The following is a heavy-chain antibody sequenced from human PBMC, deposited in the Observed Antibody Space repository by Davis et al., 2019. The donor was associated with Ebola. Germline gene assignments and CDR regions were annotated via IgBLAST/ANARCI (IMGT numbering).Heavy chain of an antibody. CDR1: GITFSHHH. D-gene: IGHD3-10*01. Sequence: GESLKISCAASGITFSHHHLSWIRQAPGKGLEWVSYISSSGSTIYYADAVKGRFTISRDNAKNSLYLQMNRLRAEYTAVYYCARSSKRFRDFFWFDPWGQGTLVTVSS. V-gene: IGHV3-11*01. J-gene: IGHJ5*02. CDR2: ISSSGSTI. CDR3: ARSSKRFRDFFWFDP.